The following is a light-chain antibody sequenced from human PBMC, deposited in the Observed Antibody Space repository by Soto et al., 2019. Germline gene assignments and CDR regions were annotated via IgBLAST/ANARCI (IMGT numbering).Light chain of an antibody. CDR3: CSYAGRSTHVV. J-gene: IGLJ2*01. CDR2: EGS. CDR1: SSDVGNYNS. V-gene: IGLV2-23*01. Sequence: QSALTQPASVAGSPGQSITISCTGTSSDVGNYNSVSWYQQHPGKAPKVMIYEGSKRPSGVSNRFSGSKSGNTASLTISGLQAEDEADYDCCSYAGRSTHVVFGGGTKLTVL.